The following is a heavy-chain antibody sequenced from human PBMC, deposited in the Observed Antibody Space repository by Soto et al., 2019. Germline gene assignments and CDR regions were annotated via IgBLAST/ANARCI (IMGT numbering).Heavy chain of an antibody. J-gene: IGHJ4*02. CDR2: ISYDGSNK. CDR3: AKNPWYNSGWYSIDY. D-gene: IGHD6-19*01. Sequence: QVQLVESGGGVVQPGRSLRLSCAASGFTFSNYGMHWGRQAPGKGLVWVAVISYDGSNKYYADSVKGRFTISRDNSKNPLDRQMNSLRVEDTAMYYCAKNPWYNSGWYSIDYWGQGTLVTVSS. V-gene: IGHV3-30*18. CDR1: GFTFSNYG.